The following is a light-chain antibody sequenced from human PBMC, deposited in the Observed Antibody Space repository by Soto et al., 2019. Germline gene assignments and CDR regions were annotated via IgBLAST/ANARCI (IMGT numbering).Light chain of an antibody. Sequence: QSVLTPPASVSGSPGQSITISCTGTSSDVGGYNYVSWYQHHPGKAPKLMIYDVDIRPSGVSNRFSGSKSDNTASLTISGLQAEDEAHYFCSSYTSNTVAVFGGGTQLTVL. V-gene: IGLV2-14*03. J-gene: IGLJ7*01. CDR2: DVD. CDR1: SSDVGGYNY. CDR3: SSYTSNTVAV.